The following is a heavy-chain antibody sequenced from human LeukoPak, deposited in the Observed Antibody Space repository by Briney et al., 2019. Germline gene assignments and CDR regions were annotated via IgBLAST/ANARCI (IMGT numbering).Heavy chain of an antibody. CDR3: ARDLGYSYGHIDY. J-gene: IGHJ4*02. D-gene: IGHD5-18*01. Sequence: GASVKVSCKTSGYTFTGYYMHWVRQAPGQGLEWMGWINPNSGGTNYAQKFQGRVTMTRDTSISTAYMELSRLRSDDTAVYYCARDLGYSYGHIDYWGQGTLVTVSS. V-gene: IGHV1-2*02. CDR1: GYTFTGYY. CDR2: INPNSGGT.